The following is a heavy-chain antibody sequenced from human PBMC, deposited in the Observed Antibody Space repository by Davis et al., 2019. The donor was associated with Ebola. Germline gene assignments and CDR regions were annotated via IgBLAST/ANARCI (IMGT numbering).Heavy chain of an antibody. CDR3: ARAAAGTRWYFDL. J-gene: IGHJ2*01. CDR1: GGSISSGDYY. V-gene: IGHV4-61*08. D-gene: IGHD6-13*01. CDR2: IYYSGST. Sequence: PSETLSLTCTVSGGSISSGDYYWSWIRQPPGKGLEWIGYIYYSGSTNYNPSLKSRVTISVGTSKNQFSLKLSSVTAADTAVYYCARAAAGTRWYFDLWGRGTLVTVSS.